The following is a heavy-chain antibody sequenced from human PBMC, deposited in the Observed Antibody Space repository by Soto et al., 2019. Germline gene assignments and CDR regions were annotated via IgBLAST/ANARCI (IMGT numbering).Heavy chain of an antibody. V-gene: IGHV3-74*01. CDR1: GFTFSSHW. CDR2: IKSDGSTT. Sequence: VQLVESGGGVVQPGGSLRLSCAASGFTFSSHWMHWVRQAPGKGLVWVSRIKSDGSTTNYTDSVKGRFTISRDNAKNTLYRQMNCLSAEDTGVYYGVGSAQGCWGKGTLVTVSS. D-gene: IGHD1-26*01. J-gene: IGHJ4*02. CDR3: VGSAQGC.